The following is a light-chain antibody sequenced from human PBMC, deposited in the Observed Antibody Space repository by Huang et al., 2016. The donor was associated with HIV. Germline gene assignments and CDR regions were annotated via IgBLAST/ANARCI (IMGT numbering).Light chain of an antibody. Sequence: EVVMTQSPVTLSVSPGERATLSCRASQSVNNKLAWFQQKPGQAPRLLIHDASIRATGIPDRFSGSGSGTEFTLTISSLQSEDFAVYYCQQYNNWPPWTFGQGTKVEIK. CDR2: DAS. J-gene: IGKJ1*01. V-gene: IGKV3-15*01. CDR3: QQYNNWPPWT. CDR1: QSVNNK.